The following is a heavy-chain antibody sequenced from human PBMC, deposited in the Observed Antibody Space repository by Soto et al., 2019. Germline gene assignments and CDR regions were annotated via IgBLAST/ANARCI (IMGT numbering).Heavy chain of an antibody. CDR3: TRVGGSVSGMDV. D-gene: IGHD1-26*01. V-gene: IGHV3-74*01. CDR2: IDNAGSSV. Sequence: EVQLVESGGGLVQPGGSLRLSCVASGFTFSSYWMHWVRQAPGKGLVWVSRIDNAGSSVRYADSVKGRFTISRDNAKNTLYLQMNSLRAEDTAVYYCTRVGGSVSGMDVWGQGTTVTVSS. CDR1: GFTFSSYW. J-gene: IGHJ6*02.